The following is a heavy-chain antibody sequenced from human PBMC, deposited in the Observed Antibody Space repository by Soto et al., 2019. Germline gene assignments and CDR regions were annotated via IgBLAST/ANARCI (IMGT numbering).Heavy chain of an antibody. Sequence: SETLSLTCAVSGGSISSGGYSWSWIRQPPGKGLEWIGYIYHSGSTYYNPSLKSRVTISVDRSKNQFSLKLSSVTAADTAVYYCRRLPSPSGQGTLVTVSS. CDR1: GGSISSGGYS. CDR3: RRLPSP. CDR2: IYHSGST. J-gene: IGHJ5*02. V-gene: IGHV4-30-2*01.